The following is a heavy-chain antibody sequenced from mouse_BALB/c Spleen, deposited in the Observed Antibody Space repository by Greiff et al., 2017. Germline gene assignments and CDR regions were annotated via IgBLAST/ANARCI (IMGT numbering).Heavy chain of an antibody. J-gene: IGHJ3*01. CDR2: INPSSGYT. CDR3: AGASIYYGCDGAWFAY. V-gene: IGHV1-4*01. D-gene: IGHD2-2*01. Sequence: QVQLQQSGAELARPGASVKMSCKASGYTFTSYTMHWVKQRPGQGLEWIGYINPSSGYTNYNQKFKDKATLTADKSSSTAYMQLSSLTSEDSAVYYGAGASIYYGCDGAWFAYWGQGTLVTVSA. CDR1: GYTFTSYT.